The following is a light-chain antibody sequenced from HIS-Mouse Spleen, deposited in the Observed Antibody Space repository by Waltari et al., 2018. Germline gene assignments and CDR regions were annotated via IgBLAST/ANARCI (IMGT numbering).Light chain of an antibody. CDR3: QSADSSGTGWV. V-gene: IGLV3-25*03. Sequence: SYELTQPPSVSVSPGQTARITCSGDALPKQYAYWYQQKPGQAPVLVIYKDSERPSGIPEGFHGSSSGTTVTLTISGVQAEDEADYYCQSADSSGTGWVFGGGTKLTVL. CDR1: ALPKQY. CDR2: KDS. J-gene: IGLJ3*02.